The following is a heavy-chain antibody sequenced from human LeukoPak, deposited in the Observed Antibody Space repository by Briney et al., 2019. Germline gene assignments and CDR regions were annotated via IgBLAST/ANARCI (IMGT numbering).Heavy chain of an antibody. J-gene: IGHJ4*02. D-gene: IGHD1-26*01. CDR2: ISAYNGET. V-gene: IGHV1-18*01. CDR3: ARGGKNYFDF. Sequence: ASVKVSCKASGYSFTSYGISWVREAPGRGLEWVGYISAYNGETRYAQKFQGRVTLTTDTSTGTVYMEMRRLRSDDTAVYYCARGGKNYFDFWGQGTLVTVSS. CDR1: GYSFTSYG.